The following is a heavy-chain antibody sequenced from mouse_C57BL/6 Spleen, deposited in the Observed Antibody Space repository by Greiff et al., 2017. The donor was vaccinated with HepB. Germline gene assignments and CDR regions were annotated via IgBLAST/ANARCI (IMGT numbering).Heavy chain of an antibody. V-gene: IGHV1-61*01. CDR2: IYPSDSET. CDR1: GYTFTSYW. Sequence: VQLQQSGAELVRPGSSVKLSCKASGYTFTSYWMDWVKQRPGQGLEWIGNIYPSDSETHYNQKFKDKATLTVDKSSSTAYMRLSSLTSEDSAVYYCASGDYYGRMDYWGQGTSVTVSS. CDR3: ASGDYYGRMDY. D-gene: IGHD1-1*01. J-gene: IGHJ4*01.